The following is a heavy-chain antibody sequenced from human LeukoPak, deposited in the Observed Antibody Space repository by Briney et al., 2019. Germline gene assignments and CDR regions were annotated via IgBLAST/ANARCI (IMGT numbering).Heavy chain of an antibody. CDR1: GYTLTELS. D-gene: IGHD3-22*01. Sequence: ASVKVSCKVSGYTLTELSMHWVRQAPGKGLEWMGGFDPEDGETIYAQKFQGRVTMTEDTSTDTAYMELSSLRSDDTAVYYCARDQGPYYYDSSGSGFDPWGQGTLVTVSS. CDR2: FDPEDGET. CDR3: ARDQGPYYYDSSGSGFDP. V-gene: IGHV1-24*01. J-gene: IGHJ5*02.